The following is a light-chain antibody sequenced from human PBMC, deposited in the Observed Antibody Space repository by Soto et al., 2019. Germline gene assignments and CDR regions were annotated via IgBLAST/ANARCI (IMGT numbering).Light chain of an antibody. Sequence: IVMTQSPATLSVSPGERATLSCRASQSVSSDLAWFQQKPGQAPRLLIYGASNRATGIPARFSGSGSGTEFTLIISSLQSEDFAVYYCQQYNNWPPLTFGGGTKVDIK. J-gene: IGKJ4*01. V-gene: IGKV3-15*01. CDR3: QQYNNWPPLT. CDR2: GAS. CDR1: QSVSSD.